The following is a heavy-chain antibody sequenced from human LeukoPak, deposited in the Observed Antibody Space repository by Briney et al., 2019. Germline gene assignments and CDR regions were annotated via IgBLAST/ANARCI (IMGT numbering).Heavy chain of an antibody. CDR3: ARLMPGESGIDY. CDR1: GGSISHYS. CDR2: LYSSGRT. V-gene: IGHV4-4*07. Sequence: SETLSLTCAVSGGSISHYSWDWIRQPAVKGLEWIGRLYSSGRTTYNPSLESRVSLESRVTMSVDASKNQFSLKLSSVTAADTALYYCARLMPGESGIDYWGQGILVTVSS. J-gene: IGHJ4*02. D-gene: IGHD3-10*01.